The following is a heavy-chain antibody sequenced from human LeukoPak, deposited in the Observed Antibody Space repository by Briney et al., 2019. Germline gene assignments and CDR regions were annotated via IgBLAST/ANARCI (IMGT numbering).Heavy chain of an antibody. J-gene: IGHJ4*02. V-gene: IGHV1-24*01. CDR2: FDPEDGET. D-gene: IGHD3-3*01. CDR1: GYTLTELS. CDR3: ATDQAAYYDFWSGLDY. Sequence: GASVKVSCKVFGYTLTELSMHWVRQAPGKGLEWMGGFDPEDGETIYAQKFQGRVTMTEDTSTDTAYMELSSLRSEDTAVYYCATDQAAYYDFWSGLDYWGQGTLVTVSS.